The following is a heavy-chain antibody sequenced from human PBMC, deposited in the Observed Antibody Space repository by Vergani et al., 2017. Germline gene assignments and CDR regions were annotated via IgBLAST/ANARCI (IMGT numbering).Heavy chain of an antibody. V-gene: IGHV3-7*01. CDR2: IKEDGSGK. Sequence: VQLVESGGGVVQPGGSRRLSCAASEFTFSTYGMHWVRQAPGKGLEWVANIKEDGSGKYYVDSVKGRFTISRDNTKNSLYLQMNSLRAEDTAVYYCARGPPSEYWGQGTLVTVSS. CDR3: ARGPPSEY. CDR1: EFTFSTYG. J-gene: IGHJ4*02.